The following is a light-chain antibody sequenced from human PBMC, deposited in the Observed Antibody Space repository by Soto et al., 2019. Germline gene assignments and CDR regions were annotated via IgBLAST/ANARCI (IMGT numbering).Light chain of an antibody. CDR1: QSLLHSNGCNY. V-gene: IGKV2-28*01. J-gene: IGKJ2*01. CDR3: MHALQTPYT. Sequence: DIVMTQSPLSLPVTPGEPASISCRSSQSLLHSNGCNYLDWYLQRPGQSPQLLIYLGSNRASGVPDRFSGSGAGTDFSLNVRRVEAEDVGIYYCMHALQTPYTFGQWTKLEIK. CDR2: LGS.